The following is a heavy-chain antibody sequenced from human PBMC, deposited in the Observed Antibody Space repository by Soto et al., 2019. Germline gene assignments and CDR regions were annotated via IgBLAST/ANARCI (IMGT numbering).Heavy chain of an antibody. Sequence: QVQLVQSGAEVKKPGSSVKVSCKASGGTFSSYTISWVRQAPGQGLEWMGRIIPILGIANYAQKFQGRVTITADKPTSTAYMELSSLRPEDTAVYYCARARYYYDSSGFSRGGAFDIWGQGTMVTVSS. D-gene: IGHD3-22*01. CDR2: IIPILGIA. V-gene: IGHV1-69*02. J-gene: IGHJ3*02. CDR1: GGTFSSYT. CDR3: ARARYYYDSSGFSRGGAFDI.